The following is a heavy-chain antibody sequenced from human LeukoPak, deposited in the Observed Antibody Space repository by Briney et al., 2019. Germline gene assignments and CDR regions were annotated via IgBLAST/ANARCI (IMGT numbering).Heavy chain of an antibody. J-gene: IGHJ5*01. CDR2: NHYTGST. CDR3: ARGRSGGDWFDS. Sequence: SETLSLTCTVFGGSISTYYWTWIRQPPGKGLEWIGYNHYTGSTNHNPSLKGRVTMSVDTSKNQFSLKLSSVTAADTAVYYCARGRSGGDWFDSWGQGTLVTVSS. CDR1: GGSISTYY. V-gene: IGHV4-59*01. D-gene: IGHD3-10*01.